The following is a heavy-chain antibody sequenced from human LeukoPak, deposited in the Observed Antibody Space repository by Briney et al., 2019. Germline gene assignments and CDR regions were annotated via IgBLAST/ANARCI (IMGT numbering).Heavy chain of an antibody. D-gene: IGHD2-15*01. J-gene: IGHJ4*02. CDR1: GFTFSSYS. V-gene: IGHV3-21*01. Sequence: GGSLRLSCAASGFTFSSYSMNWVRQAPGKGLEWVSSISSSSSYIYYADSVKGRFTISRDNAKSSLYLQMNSLRAEDTAVYYCARVALGYCSGGSCYSFDYWGQGTLVTVSS. CDR3: ARVALGYCSGGSCYSFDY. CDR2: ISSSSSYI.